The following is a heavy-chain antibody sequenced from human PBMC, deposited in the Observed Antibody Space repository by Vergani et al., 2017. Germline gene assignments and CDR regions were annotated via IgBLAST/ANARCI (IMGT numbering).Heavy chain of an antibody. J-gene: IGHJ3*02. D-gene: IGHD3-22*01. CDR2: ISYDGSNK. CDR1: GFTFSSYG. Sequence: QVQLVESGGGVVQPGRSLRLSCAASGFTFSSYGMHWVRQAPGKGLEWVAVISYDGSNKYYADSVKGRFTISSDNSKNTLYLQMNSLRAEDTAVYYCAKDYYDSSGSAGDAFDIWGQGTMVTVSS. V-gene: IGHV3-30*18. CDR3: AKDYYDSSGSAGDAFDI.